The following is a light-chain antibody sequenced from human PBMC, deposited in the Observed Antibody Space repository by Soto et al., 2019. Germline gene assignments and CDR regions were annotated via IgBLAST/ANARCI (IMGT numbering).Light chain of an antibody. J-gene: IGKJ3*01. CDR3: LQRSIGFT. V-gene: IGKV3-11*01. Sequence: EIVLTQSPATLSLSPCESATLSFRASQSVGSYLAWYQQKPGQAPRLLIYGASNRAPGIPARFSGSGSGTDFTLTISSLEPEDFAVYHCLQRSIGFTFGPGTKVDIK. CDR2: GAS. CDR1: QSVGSY.